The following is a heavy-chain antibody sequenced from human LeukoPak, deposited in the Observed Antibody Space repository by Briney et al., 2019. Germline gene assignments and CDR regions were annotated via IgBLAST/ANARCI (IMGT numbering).Heavy chain of an antibody. Sequence: ASVKLSCKASGYTFSGYHMHWVRQAPGQGLEWMGWINPNSGGTNSAQKFQGRVTMTRDTSISTAYMELSRLRSDDTAVYYCARDSGVASLGPDYWGQGTLVTVSS. CDR1: GYTFSGYH. CDR2: INPNSGGT. V-gene: IGHV1-2*02. D-gene: IGHD5-12*01. J-gene: IGHJ4*02. CDR3: ARDSGVASLGPDY.